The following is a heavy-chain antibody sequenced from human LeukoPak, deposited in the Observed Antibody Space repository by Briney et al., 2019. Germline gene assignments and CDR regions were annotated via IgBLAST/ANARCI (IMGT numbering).Heavy chain of an antibody. CDR2: IKSKTEGGTA. V-gene: IGHV3-15*01. CDR1: GFPFSDVW. Sequence: GGSLRLSCAASGFPFSDVWMSWVRQAPGKGLEGVGRIKSKTEGGTADYAAPVKGRFTFSRDDSKNTLYLQMNSLNTEDTAVYYCTTDWYYYDSSGYYPIFWGQGTLVTVSS. CDR3: TTDWYYYDSSGYYPIF. D-gene: IGHD3-22*01. J-gene: IGHJ4*02.